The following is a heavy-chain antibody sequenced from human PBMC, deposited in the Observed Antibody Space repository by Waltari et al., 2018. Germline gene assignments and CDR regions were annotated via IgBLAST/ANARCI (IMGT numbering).Heavy chain of an antibody. D-gene: IGHD6-19*01. CDR1: GYTFSNFA. CDR2: ITAGKDNT. V-gene: IGHV1-3*01. J-gene: IGHJ6*02. CDR3: AAFTSGWSYGMDV. Sequence: QVQLVQSGAEVKKPGASVKVSCKASGYTFSNFAIHWVRQAPGQRLEWMGWITAGKDNTKYSQKFQGRLTITRDTSASTAYMELSSLTSEDTAVYYCAAFTSGWSYGMDVWGQGTTVTVSS.